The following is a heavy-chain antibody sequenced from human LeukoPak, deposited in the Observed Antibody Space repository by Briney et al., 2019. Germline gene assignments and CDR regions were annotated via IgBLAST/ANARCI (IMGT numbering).Heavy chain of an antibody. CDR3: APRGLGRQFDY. Sequence: GGPLRLSCVASGFTFSSYGMHWVRQAPGKGLEWVALIRYDGRIRHNAASVKGRFTISRDNSKNTLYLQMNSLTAEDTAVYYCAPRGLGRQFDYWGQGTLVTVSS. J-gene: IGHJ4*02. D-gene: IGHD7-27*01. CDR2: IRYDGRIR. V-gene: IGHV3-30*02. CDR1: GFTFSSYG.